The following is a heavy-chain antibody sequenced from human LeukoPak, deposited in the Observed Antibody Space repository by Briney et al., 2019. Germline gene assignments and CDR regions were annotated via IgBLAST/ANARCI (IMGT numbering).Heavy chain of an antibody. CDR2: ISSGSSYI. V-gene: IGHV3-21*01. CDR3: ARSPWELLYYFDY. CDR1: GFTFSSYS. D-gene: IGHD1-26*01. Sequence: PGGSLRLSCAASGFTFSSYSMNWVRQAPGKGLEWVSSISSGSSYIYYADSVKGRFTISRDNAKNSLYLQMNSLRAEDTAVYYCARSPWELLYYFDYWGQGTLVTVSS. J-gene: IGHJ4*02.